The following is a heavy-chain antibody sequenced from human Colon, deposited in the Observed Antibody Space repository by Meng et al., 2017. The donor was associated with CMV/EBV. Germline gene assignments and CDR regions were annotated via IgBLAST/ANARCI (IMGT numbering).Heavy chain of an antibody. Sequence: GGSLRLSCAASGFTLSSYGMHWVRQAPGKGLEWVAFIRYDGSNKYYADSVKGRFAISRDNSKNTLYLQMNSRRAEDTAVYYCAKEAVGATFVFDYWGQGTLVTVSS. CDR2: IRYDGSNK. D-gene: IGHD1-26*01. CDR3: AKEAVGATFVFDY. J-gene: IGHJ4*02. CDR1: GFTLSSYG. V-gene: IGHV3-30*02.